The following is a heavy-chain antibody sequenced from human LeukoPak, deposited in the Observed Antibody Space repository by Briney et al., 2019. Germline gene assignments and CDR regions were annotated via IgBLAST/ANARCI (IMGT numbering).Heavy chain of an antibody. CDR3: ARLRGYYGSGSYYNQLRYYYYMDV. J-gene: IGHJ6*03. D-gene: IGHD3-10*01. CDR1: GGSISSYY. Sequence: PSETLSLTCTVSGGSISSYYWSWIRQPPGKGLEWIGYIYYSGSTNYNPSLKSRVTISVDTSKNQFSLKLSSVTAADTAVYYCARLRGYYGSGSYYNQLRYYYYMDVWGKGTTVTVSS. V-gene: IGHV4-59*12. CDR2: IYYSGST.